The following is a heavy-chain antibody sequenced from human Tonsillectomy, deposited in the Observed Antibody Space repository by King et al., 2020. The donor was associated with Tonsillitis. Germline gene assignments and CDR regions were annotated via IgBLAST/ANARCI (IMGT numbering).Heavy chain of an antibody. CDR1: GGSIKSYY. V-gene: IGHV4-59*08. J-gene: IGHJ2*01. D-gene: IGHD6-19*01. CDR3: ARRLEHSSGWYNWYFDL. Sequence: QVQLQESGPGLVKPSETLSLICSVSGGSIKSYYWNWIRQSPGKGLEWIGYIYHSGSTKYNPSLRSRVSISVDTSKNQFSLKLNSVTAADTAVYYCARRLEHSSGWYNWYFDLWGHGTLVSVSS. CDR2: IYHSGST.